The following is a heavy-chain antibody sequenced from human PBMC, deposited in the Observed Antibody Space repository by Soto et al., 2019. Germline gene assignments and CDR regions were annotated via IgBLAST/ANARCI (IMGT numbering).Heavy chain of an antibody. CDR1: GFPVRSKY. CDR3: AREDWLSDGGRCSVVLLDG. Sequence: PGESLSLSCAASGFPVRSKYMSWVRQAPGKGLEWVSLIQSGGPTYYADSVKGRFTISRDTSENTLHLQMDSLRAEDTAVYYCAREDWLSDGGRCSVVLLDGWGKGTPVTVAS. D-gene: IGHD2-15*01. CDR2: IQSGGPT. V-gene: IGHV3-66*01. J-gene: IGHJ6*04.